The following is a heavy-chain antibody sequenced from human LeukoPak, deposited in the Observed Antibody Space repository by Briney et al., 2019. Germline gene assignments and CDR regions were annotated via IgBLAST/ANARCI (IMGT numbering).Heavy chain of an antibody. CDR3: AKDDGAVADY. D-gene: IGHD6-19*01. V-gene: IGHV3-30*18. Sequence: GGSLRLSCEASGFTFSRYGIYWVRQAPGKGLEWVALISYDGSKRFYPDSLRGRFIISRDNSKNTVYLQMNSLRIEDTAVYYCAKDDGAVADYWGQGTLVYVSS. CDR1: GFTFSRYG. J-gene: IGHJ4*02. CDR2: ISYDGSKR.